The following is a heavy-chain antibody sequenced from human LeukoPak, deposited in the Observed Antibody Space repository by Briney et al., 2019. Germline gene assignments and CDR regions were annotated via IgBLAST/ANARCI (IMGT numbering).Heavy chain of an antibody. CDR1: GFTFGSYA. V-gene: IGHV3-23*01. D-gene: IGHD3-22*01. CDR3: AKQPPGGYYYESSGYYQYFQH. CDR2: ISGGASNT. J-gene: IGHJ1*01. Sequence: GGSLRLSCAASGFTFGSYAINWVRQAPGKGLEWVSAISGGASNTYYADSVKGRFTISRDNSKNTLYLQMNSLRAEDTAVYYCAKQPPGGYYYESSGYYQYFQHWGQGTLATVSS.